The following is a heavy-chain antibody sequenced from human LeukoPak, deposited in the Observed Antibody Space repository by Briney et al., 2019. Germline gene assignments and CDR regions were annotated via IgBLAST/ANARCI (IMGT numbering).Heavy chain of an antibody. D-gene: IGHD2-21*02. J-gene: IGHJ4*02. Sequence: PSETLSLTCAVYGGSFSGYSWSWIRQPPGKGLEWIGHINHSGSTNYNPSLKSRVTISVDTSKKQFSLNLYSVTAADTAVYYCASNEVVTTAWDFDYWGQGTLVTVSS. CDR1: GGSFSGYS. V-gene: IGHV4-34*01. CDR2: INHSGST. CDR3: ASNEVVTTAWDFDY.